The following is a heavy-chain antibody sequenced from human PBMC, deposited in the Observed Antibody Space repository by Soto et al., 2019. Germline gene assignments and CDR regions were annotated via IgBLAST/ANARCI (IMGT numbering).Heavy chain of an antibody. V-gene: IGHV4-34*01. Sequence: PSETLSLTCAVYGGSFSGYYWSWIRQPPGKGLEWIGEINHSGSTNYNPSLKSRVTISVDTSKNQFSLKLSSVTAADTAVYYCARDYDILTGLYYYYGMDVWGQGTTVTVSS. J-gene: IGHJ6*02. CDR3: ARDYDILTGLYYYYGMDV. CDR1: GGSFSGYY. CDR2: INHSGST. D-gene: IGHD3-9*01.